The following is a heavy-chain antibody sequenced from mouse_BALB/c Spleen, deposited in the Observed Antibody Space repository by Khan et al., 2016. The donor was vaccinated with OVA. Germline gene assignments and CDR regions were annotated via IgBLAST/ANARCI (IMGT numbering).Heavy chain of an antibody. CDR2: INTYTGEP. V-gene: IGHV9-3-1*01. Sequence: QIQLVQSGPELKQPGETVKISCKASGYIFTNYGMTWVKQAPGKGLKWMGWINTYTGEPTYADDFKGRFAFSLETSANTAYLQINNLKNEDTATSFSARHRYGRCYEYAKGYSAQGTSVTASS. CDR1: GYIFTNYG. CDR3: ARHRYGRCYEYAKGY. D-gene: IGHD1-1*01. J-gene: IGHJ4*01.